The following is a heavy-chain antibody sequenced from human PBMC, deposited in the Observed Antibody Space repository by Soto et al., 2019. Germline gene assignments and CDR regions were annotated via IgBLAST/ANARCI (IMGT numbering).Heavy chain of an antibody. Sequence: QLQLQESVSGLVEPSQTLSLTCAVSGGSISSGGYAWSWIRQPPGKGLEWIGYMYDSGSTFYNPSLKSRATISLDRSENQFSLRLSSVTAADTAVYYCARYGGSGTYYFDYWGQGTLVFVSS. J-gene: IGHJ4*02. CDR2: MYDSGST. CDR1: GGSISSGGYA. D-gene: IGHD3-16*01. V-gene: IGHV4-30-2*01. CDR3: ARYGGSGTYYFDY.